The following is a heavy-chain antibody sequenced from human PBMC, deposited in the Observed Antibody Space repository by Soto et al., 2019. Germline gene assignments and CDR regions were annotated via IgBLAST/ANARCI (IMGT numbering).Heavy chain of an antibody. D-gene: IGHD2-15*01. CDR2: INPSGGST. V-gene: IGHV1-46*01. CDR3: ARVDCSGGSCYFRSYYYYYGMDV. Sequence: ASVKVSCKASGYTFTSYYMHWVRQAPGQGLEWMGIINPSGGSTSYAQKFQGRVTMTRDTSTSTVYMELSSLRSEDTAVYYCARVDCSGGSCYFRSYYYYYGMDVWGQGTTVTVSS. CDR1: GYTFTSYY. J-gene: IGHJ6*02.